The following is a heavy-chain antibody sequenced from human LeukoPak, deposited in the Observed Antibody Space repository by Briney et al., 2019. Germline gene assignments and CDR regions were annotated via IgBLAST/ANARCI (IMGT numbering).Heavy chain of an antibody. D-gene: IGHD3-22*01. V-gene: IGHV4-30-4*08. Sequence: SQTLSLTCTVSGGSISSGDYYWSWIRQPPGTGLEWIGYIYYSGSTYYNPSLKSRVTISVDTSKNQFSLKLSSVTAADTAVYYCARDWTPNYYYDSSGYYYDYWGQGTLVTVSS. CDR3: ARDWTPNYYYDSSGYYYDY. J-gene: IGHJ4*02. CDR2: IYYSGST. CDR1: GGSISSGDYY.